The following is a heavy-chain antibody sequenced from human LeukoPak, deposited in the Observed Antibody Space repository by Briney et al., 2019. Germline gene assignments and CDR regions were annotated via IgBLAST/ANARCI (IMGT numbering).Heavy chain of an antibody. D-gene: IGHD4-11*01. J-gene: IGHJ4*02. CDR1: GFTFSRHA. V-gene: IGHV3-23*01. CDR3: AKGPNDSSNYLFDY. Sequence: GGSLRLSCAASGFTFSRHAMNWVRRAPGKGLEWVSVIVGSGVDTYYADSVKGRFTISRDNSKNTLYVQMNSLGAEDTAVYYCAKGPNDSSNYLFDYWGQGTLVTVSS. CDR2: IVGSGVDT.